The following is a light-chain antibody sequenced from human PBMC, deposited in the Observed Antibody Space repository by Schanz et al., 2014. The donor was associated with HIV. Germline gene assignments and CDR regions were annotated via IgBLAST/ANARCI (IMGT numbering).Light chain of an antibody. J-gene: IGLJ2*01. CDR3: QSYDTSLSDSGV. CDR2: EVN. CDR1: SGDVGGYDY. Sequence: QSALTQPPSASGSPGQSVTISCTGTSGDVGGYDYVSWYQQHPGKAPKLIISEVNKRPSGVPDRFSGSKSGTSASLAITGLQAEDEATYYCQSYDTSLSDSGVFGGGTKLTVL. V-gene: IGLV2-8*01.